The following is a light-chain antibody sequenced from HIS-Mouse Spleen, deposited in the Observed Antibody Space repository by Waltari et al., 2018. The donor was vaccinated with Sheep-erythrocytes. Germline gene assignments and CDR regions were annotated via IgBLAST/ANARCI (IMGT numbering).Light chain of an antibody. V-gene: IGLV2-11*01. J-gene: IGLJ3*02. CDR2: DVS. CDR3: CSYAGSYTFWV. Sequence: QSALTQPRSVSGSPGQSVTISSTGTSSDVGGYNYVSWYQQHPGKAPKLMIYDVSTLPAGVPDRFSGSKSGNTASLTISGLQAEDEADYYCCSYAGSYTFWVFGGGTKLTVL. CDR1: SSDVGGYNY.